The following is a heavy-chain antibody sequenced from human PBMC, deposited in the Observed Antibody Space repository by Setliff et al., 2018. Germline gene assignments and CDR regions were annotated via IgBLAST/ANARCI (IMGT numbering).Heavy chain of an antibody. CDR2: IYAGDSGNI. V-gene: IGHV5-51*01. CDR1: GYLFSISW. CDR3: ARHMTSAAATNPADY. D-gene: IGHD6-13*01. Sequence: GESLKISCKDPGYLFSISWIGWVRQMPGKGLDWMGLIYAGDSGNIRYSPSFQGQVTISVDTSISTAYLQWSSLKASDTAIYYCARHMTSAAATNPADYWGQGTLVTVSS. J-gene: IGHJ4*02.